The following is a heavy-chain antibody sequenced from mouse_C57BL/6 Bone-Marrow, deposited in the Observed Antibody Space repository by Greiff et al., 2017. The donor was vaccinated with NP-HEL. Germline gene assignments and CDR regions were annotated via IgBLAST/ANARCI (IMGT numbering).Heavy chain of an antibody. D-gene: IGHD3-3*01. CDR2: INPSSGYT. J-gene: IGHJ2*01. V-gene: IGHV1-4*01. CDR3: ARARRGY. Sequence: VQVVESGAELARPGASVKMSCKASGYTFTSYTMHWVKQRPGQGLEWIGYINPSSGYTKYNQKFKDKATLTADKSSSTAYMQLSSLTSEDSAVYYCARARRGYWGQGTTLTVSS. CDR1: GYTFTSYT.